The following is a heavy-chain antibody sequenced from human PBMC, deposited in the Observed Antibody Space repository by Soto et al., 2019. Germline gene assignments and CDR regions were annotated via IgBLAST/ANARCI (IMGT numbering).Heavy chain of an antibody. D-gene: IGHD1-26*01. CDR1: GFTFSYYW. J-gene: IGHJ3*01. Sequence: EVQLVESGGGLVRPGGSLRLSCAASGFTFSYYWMHWVRQAPGKGLVWVSRIHSDGSSTTYADFVKGRFIISRDNARNTVDVQMTSVRVEDTAVYYFARGDRGAFGLWGQGTVVTVSS. V-gene: IGHV3-74*01. CDR2: IHSDGSST. CDR3: ARGDRGAFGL.